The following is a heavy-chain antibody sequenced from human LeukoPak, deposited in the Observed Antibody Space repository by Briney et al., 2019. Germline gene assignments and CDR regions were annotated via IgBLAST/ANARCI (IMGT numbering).Heavy chain of an antibody. CDR3: AKDWVAAAGRFDY. J-gene: IGHJ4*02. CDR2: ISWNSGSI. CDR1: GFTFDDYA. V-gene: IGHV3-9*01. D-gene: IGHD6-13*01. Sequence: GGSLRLSCAASGFTFDDYAMHWVRQAPGKGLEWASGISWNSGSIGYADSVKGRFTISRDNAKNSLYLQMNSLRAEDTALYYCAKDWVAAAGRFDYWGQGTLVTVSS.